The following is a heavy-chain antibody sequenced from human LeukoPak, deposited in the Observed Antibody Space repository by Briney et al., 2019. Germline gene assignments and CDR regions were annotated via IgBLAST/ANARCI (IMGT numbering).Heavy chain of an antibody. CDR3: ARGIAAAAVTKFDY. CDR2: IHPSDSDT. CDR1: GYSFTSSW. J-gene: IGHJ4*02. V-gene: IGHV5-51*01. D-gene: IGHD6-13*01. Sequence: GESLKISCKGSGYSFTSSWIGWVRQMPGKGLEWMGIIHPSDSDTRYSPSFQGQATISADKSISTAYLQWSSRKASDSGVYYCARGIAAAAVTKFDYWSQGPLVTVSS.